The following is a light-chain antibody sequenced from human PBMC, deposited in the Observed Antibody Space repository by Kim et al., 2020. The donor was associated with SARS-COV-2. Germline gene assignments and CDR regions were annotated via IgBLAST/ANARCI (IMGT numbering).Light chain of an antibody. Sequence: PGERASLSCRASQSVSSNYLAWYQQKPGQAPRLLIYGASSRATGIPDRFSGSGSGTDFTLTISRLEPEDFAVYYCQQYDYSPPWTFGQGTKVDIK. CDR3: QQYDYSPPWT. CDR1: QSVSSNY. V-gene: IGKV3-20*01. CDR2: GAS. J-gene: IGKJ1*01.